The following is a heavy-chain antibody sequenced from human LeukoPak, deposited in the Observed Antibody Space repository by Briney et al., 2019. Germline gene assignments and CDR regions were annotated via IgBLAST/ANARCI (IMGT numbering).Heavy chain of an antibody. V-gene: IGHV3-66*01. CDR1: GFTVSGNY. CDR3: ARDSSGYSSYFDY. CDR2: IYSGGST. D-gene: IGHD6-19*01. J-gene: IGHJ4*02. Sequence: GGSLRLSCAASGFTVSGNYMSWVRQAPGKGLEWVSVIYSGGSTNYAESVKGRFTISRDNSKNTLYLQMNSLRAEDTAVYYCARDSSGYSSYFDYWGQGTLVTVSS.